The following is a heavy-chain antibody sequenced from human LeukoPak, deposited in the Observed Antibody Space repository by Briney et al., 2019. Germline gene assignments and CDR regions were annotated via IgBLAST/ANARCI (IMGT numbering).Heavy chain of an antibody. CDR2: IYYSGNA. D-gene: IGHD3-10*01. V-gene: IGHV4-59*12. CDR3: ARVGSWNFDL. CDR1: VGSISTYY. Sequence: SETLSLTCTVSVGSISTYYWSWIRLPPGKGLEWIGYIYYSGNANYNPSLKSRVNISVDTSKNQFSLRLSSVTASDTAVYYCARVGSWNFDLWGRGTLVTVSS. J-gene: IGHJ2*01.